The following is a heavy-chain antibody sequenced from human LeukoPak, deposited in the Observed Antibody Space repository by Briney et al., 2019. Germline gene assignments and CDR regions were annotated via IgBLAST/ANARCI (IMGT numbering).Heavy chain of an antibody. CDR2: IRQDGGEK. CDR3: ARDGTAAGLYFDL. V-gene: IGHV3-7*01. CDR1: GFTFSSYA. D-gene: IGHD6-13*01. J-gene: IGHJ4*01. Sequence: GGSLRLSCAASGFTFSSYAMHWVRQAPGKGLEWVASIRQDGGEKYYVDSVKGRFTISRDNTKNSLYLQMSALRAEDTAVYYCARDGTAAGLYFDLWGQGTLVTIS.